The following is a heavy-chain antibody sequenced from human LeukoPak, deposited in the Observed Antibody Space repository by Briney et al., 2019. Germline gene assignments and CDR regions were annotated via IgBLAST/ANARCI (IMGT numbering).Heavy chain of an antibody. J-gene: IGHJ5*02. CDR1: GFTFSSYA. D-gene: IGHD3-10*01. CDR3: ARSGSGSYYAWFDP. V-gene: IGHV3-30*04. Sequence: PGGSLRLSCAASGFTFSSYAMYWVRQAPGKGLEWVAVISYDGSDKFYADSVKGRFTISRDSSKNTLYLQMNSLRAEDTAVYYCARSGSGSYYAWFDPWGQGTLVTVSS. CDR2: ISYDGSDK.